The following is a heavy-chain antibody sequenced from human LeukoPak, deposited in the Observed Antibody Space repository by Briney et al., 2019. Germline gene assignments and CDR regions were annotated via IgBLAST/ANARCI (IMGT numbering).Heavy chain of an antibody. CDR2: IYSSGSA. D-gene: IGHD6-19*01. J-gene: IGHJ5*02. CDR1: GVAISNHY. CDR3: ARDVRYASGWSTPES. V-gene: IGHV4-4*07. Sequence: PSETLSLTCSVSGVAISNHYWSCIRQPAGKRLECSGRIYSSGSANYSPSLKSRVSMSIDTSNNHFSLNLTSVTAAHTALYFCARDVRYASGWSTPESWGQGTLVTVSS.